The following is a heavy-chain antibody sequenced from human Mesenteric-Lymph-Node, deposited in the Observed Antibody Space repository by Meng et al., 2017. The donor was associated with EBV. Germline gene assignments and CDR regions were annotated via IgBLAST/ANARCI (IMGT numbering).Heavy chain of an antibody. V-gene: IGHV2-5*02. J-gene: IGHJ4*02. CDR1: GFSLSTNGVA. D-gene: IGHD1-26*01. CDR2: IYWDDDK. Sequence: INLLGPGPTPVKPTQTPTLTCTFSGFSLSTNGVAVGWIRQPPGKGLEWLALIYWDDDKRYSPSLKSRLTITKDTSKNQVVLSMTNMDPVDTGTYFCAHSDVGIIPFDSWGQGTLVTISS. CDR3: AHSDVGIIPFDS.